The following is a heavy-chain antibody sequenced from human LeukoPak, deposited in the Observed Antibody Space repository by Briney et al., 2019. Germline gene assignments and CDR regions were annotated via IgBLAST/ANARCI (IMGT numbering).Heavy chain of an antibody. CDR3: ALRGTGDWFDP. CDR2: IYYSGST. V-gene: IGHV4-59*01. D-gene: IGHD3-16*01. Sequence: PSETLSLTCTVSGGSISSYYWSWIRQPPGKGLEWIGHIYYSGSTNYNPSLKSRVTISIDTSKNQFSLWLSSVTAADTAVYFCALRGTGDWFDPWGQGTLVTVSS. J-gene: IGHJ5*02. CDR1: GGSISSYY.